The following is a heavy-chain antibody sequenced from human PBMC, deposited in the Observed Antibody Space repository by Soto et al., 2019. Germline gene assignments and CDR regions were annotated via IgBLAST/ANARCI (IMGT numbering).Heavy chain of an antibody. CDR3: ARDRGGSYYDFWSGYYTGNYYYGMDV. CDR1: GFTFSSYA. Sequence: GGSLRLSCAASGFTFSSYAMHWVRQAPGKGLEWVAVISYDGSNKYYADSVKGRFTISRDNSKNTLYLQMNSLRAEDTAVYYCARDRGGSYYDFWSGYYTGNYYYGMDVWGQGTTVTVSS. J-gene: IGHJ6*02. V-gene: IGHV3-30-3*01. D-gene: IGHD3-3*01. CDR2: ISYDGSNK.